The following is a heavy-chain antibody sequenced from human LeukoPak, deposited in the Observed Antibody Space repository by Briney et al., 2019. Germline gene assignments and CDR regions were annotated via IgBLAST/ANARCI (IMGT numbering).Heavy chain of an antibody. V-gene: IGHV4-59*12. CDR1: GGSISSYY. CDR3: ASPVFYGSWYYFDS. D-gene: IGHD3-10*01. Sequence: SETLSLTCTVSGGSISSYYWSWVRQPPGKGLEWIGYIYYSGSTNYNPSLKSRVTISVDTSKNQFSLKLSSVTAADTAVYYCASPVFYGSWYYFDSWGQETLVTASS. CDR2: IYYSGST. J-gene: IGHJ4*02.